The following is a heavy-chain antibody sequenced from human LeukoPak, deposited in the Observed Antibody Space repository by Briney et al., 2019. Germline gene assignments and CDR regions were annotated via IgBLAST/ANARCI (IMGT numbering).Heavy chain of an antibody. D-gene: IGHD1-26*01. V-gene: IGHV1-24*01. CDR3: ATQTSGPRDYYYYMDV. Sequence: ASVKVSCKVSGYTLTELSMHWVRQAPGKGLEWMGGFDPEDGETIYAQKFQGRVTMTEDTSTDTAYMALSSLRSEDTAVYYCATQTSGPRDYYYYMDVWGKGTTVTVSS. CDR1: GYTLTELS. J-gene: IGHJ6*03. CDR2: FDPEDGET.